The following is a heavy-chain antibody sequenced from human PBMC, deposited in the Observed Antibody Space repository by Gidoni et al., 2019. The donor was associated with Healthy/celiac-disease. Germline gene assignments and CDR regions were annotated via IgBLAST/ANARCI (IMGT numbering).Heavy chain of an antibody. J-gene: IGHJ5*02. CDR2: ISSSSSTI. CDR3: AREATVGTTGWVDP. Sequence: EVQLVESGGGLVQPGGSLRLSCAASGFTFSSYSMNWVRQAPGKGLEWVSYISSSSSTIYYADSVKGRFTISRDNAKNSLYLQMNSLRDEDTAVYYCAREATVGTTGWVDPWGQGTLVTVSS. D-gene: IGHD1-26*01. CDR1: GFTFSSYS. V-gene: IGHV3-48*02.